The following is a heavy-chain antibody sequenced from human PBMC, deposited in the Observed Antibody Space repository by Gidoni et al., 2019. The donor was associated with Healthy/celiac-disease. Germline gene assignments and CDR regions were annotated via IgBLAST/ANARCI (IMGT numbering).Heavy chain of an antibody. V-gene: IGHV3-11*01. CDR3: ARGVYDFWSGYRWGGFDY. J-gene: IGHJ4*02. Sequence: QLHLVESGGGLVKPGGSLSISCSASGFPFSDYYMSWICQAPGKGLEWVSYISSSGSTIYYADSVKGRFTISRDNAKNSLYLQMNSLRAEDTAVYYCARGVYDFWSGYRWGGFDYWGQGTLVTVSS. D-gene: IGHD3-3*01. CDR2: ISSSGSTI. CDR1: GFPFSDYY.